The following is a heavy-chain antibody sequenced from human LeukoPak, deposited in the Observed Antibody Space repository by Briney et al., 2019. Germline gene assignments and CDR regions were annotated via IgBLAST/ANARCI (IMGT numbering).Heavy chain of an antibody. CDR3: AREYYYGSGSKISRFDY. CDR1: GFTFSSYA. Sequence: GGSLRLSCAASGFTFSSYAMHWVRQAPGKGLEWVAVISYDGSNKYYADSVKGRFTISRDNSKNTLYLQMNSLRAEDTAVYYCAREYYYGSGSKISRFDYWGQGTLVTVSS. J-gene: IGHJ4*02. CDR2: ISYDGSNK. D-gene: IGHD3-10*01. V-gene: IGHV3-30-3*01.